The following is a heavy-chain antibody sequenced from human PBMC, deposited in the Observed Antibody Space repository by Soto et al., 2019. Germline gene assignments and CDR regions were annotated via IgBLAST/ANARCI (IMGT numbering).Heavy chain of an antibody. Sequence: SETLSLTCAVYGGSFSGYYWSWIRQPPGKGLEWIGEINHSGSTNYNPSLKSRVTISVDTSKNQFSLKLSSVTAADTAVYYCARHVVRGIMRLDPWGQGSLVTVSS. CDR3: ARHVVRGIMRLDP. CDR1: GGSFSGYY. V-gene: IGHV4-34*01. J-gene: IGHJ5*02. D-gene: IGHD3-10*01. CDR2: INHSGST.